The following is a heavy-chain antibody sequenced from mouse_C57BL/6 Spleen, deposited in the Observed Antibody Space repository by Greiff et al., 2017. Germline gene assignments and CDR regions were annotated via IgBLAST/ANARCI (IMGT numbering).Heavy chain of an antibody. V-gene: IGHV6-6*01. Sequence: EVQLQESGGGLVQPGGSMKLSCAASGFTFSDAWMDWVRQSPEKGLEWVAEIRNKANNHATYYAESVKGRFTISRDDSKSSVYLQMNRLRAEDTGIYYCKAYSNYFFYAMDYWGQGTSVTVSS. D-gene: IGHD2-5*01. CDR1: GFTFSDAW. CDR2: IRNKANNHAT. J-gene: IGHJ4*01. CDR3: KAYSNYFFYAMDY.